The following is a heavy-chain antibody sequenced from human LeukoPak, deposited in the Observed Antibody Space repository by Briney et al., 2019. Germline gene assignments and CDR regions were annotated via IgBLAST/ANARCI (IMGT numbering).Heavy chain of an antibody. CDR3: ATAPILRGEGGEHYKYGMDV. J-gene: IGHJ6*02. CDR2: IYHNGTP. CDR1: AGSISSGNW. Sequence: SETLSLTCAVSAGSISSGNWWSWVRQSPGKGLEWIGEIYHNGTPNYNPSLKSRVTISADTFKNHFSLKLTSVTAADTAVYYCATAPILRGEGGEHYKYGMDVWGQGTTVIVSS. V-gene: IGHV4-4*02. D-gene: IGHD2-2*02.